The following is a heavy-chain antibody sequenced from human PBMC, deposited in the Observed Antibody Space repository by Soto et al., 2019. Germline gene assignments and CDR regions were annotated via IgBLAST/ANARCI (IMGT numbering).Heavy chain of an antibody. Sequence: SETLSLTCTVSGGSISSSSYYWGWIRQPPGEGLEWIGSIYYSGSTYYNPSLKSRVTISVDTSKNQFSLKLSSVTAADTAVYYCARRAAAIYYYYMDVWGKGTTVTVSS. CDR3: ARRAAAIYYYYMDV. D-gene: IGHD2-2*01. CDR1: GGSISSSSYY. CDR2: IYYSGST. V-gene: IGHV4-39*01. J-gene: IGHJ6*03.